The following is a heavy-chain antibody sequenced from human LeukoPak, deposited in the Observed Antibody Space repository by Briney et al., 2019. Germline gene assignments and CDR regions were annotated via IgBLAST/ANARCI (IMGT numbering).Heavy chain of an antibody. CDR2: ISSDGGGT. CDR1: GFTFSSYA. Sequence: PGGSLRLSCSASGFTFSSYAMHWVRQAPGKGLEYGSAISSDGGGTYYADSVKGRFTISRDNSKNTLYLQMGSLRAEDTAVYYCVKGHYYGTGASYFDYWGQGTLVTVSS. J-gene: IGHJ4*02. CDR3: VKGHYYGTGASYFDY. V-gene: IGHV3-64D*06. D-gene: IGHD3-10*01.